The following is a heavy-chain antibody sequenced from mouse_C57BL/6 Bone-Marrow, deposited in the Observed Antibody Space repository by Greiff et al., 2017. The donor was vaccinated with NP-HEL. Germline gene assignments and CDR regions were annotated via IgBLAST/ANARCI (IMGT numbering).Heavy chain of an antibody. CDR2: IYPGSGNT. CDR1: GYTFTDYY. Sequence: QVQLKQSGAELVRPGASVKLSCKASGYTFTDYYINWVKQRPGQGLEWIARIYPGSGNTYYNEKFKGKATLTAEKSSSTAYMQLSSLTSKDSAVYFCARSGGNYEDYWGQGTTLTVSS. V-gene: IGHV1-76*01. J-gene: IGHJ2*01. CDR3: ARSGGNYEDY. D-gene: IGHD2-1*01.